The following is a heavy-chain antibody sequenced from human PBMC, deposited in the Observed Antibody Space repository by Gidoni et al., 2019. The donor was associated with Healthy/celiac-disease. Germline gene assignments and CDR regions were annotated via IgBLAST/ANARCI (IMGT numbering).Heavy chain of an antibody. Sequence: EVQLVESGGGLVKPGGSLRLSCAASGFTFSSYSMNWVRQAPGKGLEWVSSISSSSSYIYYADSVKGRFTISRDNAKNSLYLQMNSLRAEDTAVYYCARGRRRGGWFDPWGQGTLVTVSS. CDR1: GFTFSSYS. CDR3: ARGRRRGGWFDP. V-gene: IGHV3-21*01. J-gene: IGHJ5*02. CDR2: ISSSSSYI.